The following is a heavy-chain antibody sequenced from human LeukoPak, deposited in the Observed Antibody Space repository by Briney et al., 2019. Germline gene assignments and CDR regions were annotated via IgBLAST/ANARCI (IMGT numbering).Heavy chain of an antibody. CDR2: INPASGGT. D-gene: IGHD3-16*02. J-gene: IGHJ3*02. CDR1: GYTLTDYY. V-gene: IGHV1-2*02. CDR3: ARDRDRIVWGRSRYDAFDI. Sequence: ASVKVSCKASGYTLTDYYMHWVRQAPGQGLEWMGWINPASGGTNYAQKFQGRVTMTRDTSISTAHMELSSLRSDDTAVYYCARDRDRIVWGRSRYDAFDIWGQGTMVTVSS.